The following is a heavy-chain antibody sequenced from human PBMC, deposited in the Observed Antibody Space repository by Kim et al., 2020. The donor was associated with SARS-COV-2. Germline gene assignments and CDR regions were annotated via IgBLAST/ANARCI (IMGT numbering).Heavy chain of an antibody. CDR3: AKEGVYTSSSSLYYFDY. CDR1: GFTFNSYA. V-gene: IGHV3-23*01. Sequence: GGSLRLSCAASGFTFNSYAMNWVRQAPGKGLEWVSAISGSGDNTYYADSVKGRFTISRDNSKNTLYLRINSLRAEDTAVYYCAKEGVYTSSSSLYYFDYWGQGALVTVSS. CDR2: ISGSGDNT. J-gene: IGHJ4*02. D-gene: IGHD6-6*01.